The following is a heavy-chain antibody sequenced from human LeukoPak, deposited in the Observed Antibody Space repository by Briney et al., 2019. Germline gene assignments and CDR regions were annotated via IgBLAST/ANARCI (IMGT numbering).Heavy chain of an antibody. CDR3: AKSHCGGGDCYSPGGYYFDY. D-gene: IGHD2-21*02. Sequence: GGSLRLSCTASGFTFGDYAMSWVRRAPGKGLEWVGFIRSKAYGGTTEYAASVKGRFTISRDDSKNTLYLQMNSLRAEDTAVYYCAKSHCGGGDCYSPGGYYFDYWGQGTLVTVSS. V-gene: IGHV3-49*04. CDR1: GFTFGDYA. CDR2: IRSKAYGGTT. J-gene: IGHJ4*02.